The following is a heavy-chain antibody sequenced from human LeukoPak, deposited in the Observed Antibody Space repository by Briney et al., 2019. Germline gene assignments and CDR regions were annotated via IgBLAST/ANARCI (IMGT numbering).Heavy chain of an antibody. CDR2: IYPGDSDT. V-gene: IGHV5-51*01. J-gene: IGHJ5*02. CDR1: GYIFTNYW. CDR3: ARRATSQEWFDP. Sequence: GESLKISCKGSGYIFTNYWIGRVRQMPGKGLEWMGTIYPGDSDTRYSPSFRGQVTISADKSIDTVYLQWSSLKASDTAMYYCARRATSQEWFDPWGQGTLVTVSS.